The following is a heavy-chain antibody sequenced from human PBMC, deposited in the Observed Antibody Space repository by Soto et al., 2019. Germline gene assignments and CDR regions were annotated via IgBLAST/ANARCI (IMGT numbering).Heavy chain of an antibody. V-gene: IGHV3-30*03. J-gene: IGHJ1*01. CDR1: GFTFRSYV. CDR3: ARGGRTGGLDV. Sequence: QVHLVESGGGVVQPGTSLRVSCVGSGFTFRSYVIHWVRQAPGKGLEWVALTSYDGSDKYYGDSVRGRLTISGDNSRNTVDLEMDSLRLEDTAVCYCARGGRTGGLDVWGQGTLVSVSS. CDR2: TSYDGSDK. D-gene: IGHD3-16*01.